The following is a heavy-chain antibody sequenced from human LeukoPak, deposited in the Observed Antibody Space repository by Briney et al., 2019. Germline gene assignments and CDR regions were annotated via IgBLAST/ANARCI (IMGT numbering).Heavy chain of an antibody. D-gene: IGHD4/OR15-4a*01. CDR1: GFTFSTYG. CDR3: ARRAGAYSHPYDY. J-gene: IGHJ4*02. V-gene: IGHV3-23*01. CDR2: ISGSAVT. Sequence: GGSLRLSCAASGFTFSTYGMTWVRQAPGKGLEWVAAISGSAVTFYGDSVKGRFTISRDNSKKMVYLQMNSLTAEDTAVYYCARRAGAYSHPYDYWGQGTLVTVSS.